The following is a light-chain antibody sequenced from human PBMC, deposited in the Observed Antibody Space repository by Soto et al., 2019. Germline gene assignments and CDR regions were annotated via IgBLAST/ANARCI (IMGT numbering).Light chain of an antibody. Sequence: DIQMTQSPSFLSASVGDRVTITCRASQTIARYLNWYQHKPGKAPKFLIYDATSLQSGVPSRFSGSGSGTDFTLTINSLQPEDFATYYCQQSFSTLPTFGQGTKLEIK. CDR2: DAT. V-gene: IGKV1-39*01. CDR3: QQSFSTLPT. CDR1: QTIARY. J-gene: IGKJ2*01.